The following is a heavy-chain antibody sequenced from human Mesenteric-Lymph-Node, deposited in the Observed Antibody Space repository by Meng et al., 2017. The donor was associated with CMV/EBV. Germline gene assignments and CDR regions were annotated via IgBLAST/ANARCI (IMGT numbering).Heavy chain of an antibody. CDR3: ARQPVYGSGFDY. CDR2: IYYSGST. CDR1: GGSISSRRSY. D-gene: IGHD2-8*01. Sequence: TVSGGSISSRRSYWGWIRQPPGKGLEWIGSIYYSGSTYYNPSLKSRVTISVDTSKNQFSLKLSSVTAADTAVYYCARQPVYGSGFDYWGQGTLVTVSS. V-gene: IGHV4-39*01. J-gene: IGHJ4*02.